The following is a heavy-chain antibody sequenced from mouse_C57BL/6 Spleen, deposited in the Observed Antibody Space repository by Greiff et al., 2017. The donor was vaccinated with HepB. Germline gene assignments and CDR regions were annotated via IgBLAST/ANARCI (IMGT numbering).Heavy chain of an antibody. J-gene: IGHJ1*03. V-gene: IGHV1-50*01. D-gene: IGHD2-3*01. CDR3: ARGLLRRYFDV. Sequence: VQLQQSGAELVKPGASVKLSCKASGYTFTSYWMQWVKQRPGQGLEWIGEIDPSDSYTNYNQKFKGKATLTVDTSSSTAYMQLSSLTSEDSAVYYCARGLLRRYFDVWGTGTTVTVSS. CDR1: GYTFTSYW. CDR2: IDPSDSYT.